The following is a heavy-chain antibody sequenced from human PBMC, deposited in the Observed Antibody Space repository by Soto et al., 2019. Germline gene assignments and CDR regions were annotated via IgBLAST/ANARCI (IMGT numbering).Heavy chain of an antibody. Sequence: SVKVSCKASGFTFTSSAVQWVRQARGQRLEWIGWIVVGSGNTNYAQKFQERVTITRDMSTSTAYMELESLRYDDTAIYYCATSYDSGFDPWGHGTLVTVSS. CDR1: GFTFTSSA. CDR3: ATSYDSGFDP. D-gene: IGHD3-3*01. J-gene: IGHJ5*02. CDR2: IVVGSGNT. V-gene: IGHV1-58*01.